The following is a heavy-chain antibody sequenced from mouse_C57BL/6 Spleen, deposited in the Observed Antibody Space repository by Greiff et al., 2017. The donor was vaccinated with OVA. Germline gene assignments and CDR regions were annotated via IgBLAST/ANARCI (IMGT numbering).Heavy chain of an antibody. CDR2: IDPSDSYT. CDR1: GYTFTSYW. CDR3: ARGYGSRGGYYFDY. J-gene: IGHJ2*01. Sequence: QVQLQQPGAELVRPGTSVTLSCTASGYTFTSYWMHWVKQRPGQGLEWIGVIDPSDSYTNSNPKFKGKATLTVDTSSSTAYLQLSSLTSEDSAVYYCARGYGSRGGYYFDYWGQGTTLTVSA. V-gene: IGHV1-59*01. D-gene: IGHD1-1*01.